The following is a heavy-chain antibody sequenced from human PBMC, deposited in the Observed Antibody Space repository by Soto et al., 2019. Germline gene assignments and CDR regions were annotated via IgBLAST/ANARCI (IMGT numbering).Heavy chain of an antibody. CDR1: GFTFSSFA. CDR3: AKESLDYFDSGRFYAPAFDH. Sequence: QVHLVESGGGVVHPGTSLRLSCVTSGFTFSSFAMDWVRQAPGKGLEWVAAISFDGRDISYRESVKGRFTISRDKFKNTVCLQMNSLRPEDTAVYYCAKESLDYFDSGRFYAPAFDHWGQGTLVTVSS. J-gene: IGHJ4*02. V-gene: IGHV3-30*18. D-gene: IGHD3-10*01. CDR2: ISFDGRDI.